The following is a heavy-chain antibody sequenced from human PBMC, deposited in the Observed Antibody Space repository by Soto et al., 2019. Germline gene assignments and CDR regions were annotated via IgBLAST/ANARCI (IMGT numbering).Heavy chain of an antibody. V-gene: IGHV4-30-2*01. CDR1: GASITFGGYS. D-gene: IGHD1-26*01. CDR3: ARGGGSQYFDY. CDR2: INHLETT. J-gene: IGHJ4*02. Sequence: SETLSLTCTVAGASITFGGYSWSWIRQTPGKGLEWIGYINHLETTFYNPSFESRLTLSIDRAKNQFSLKLHSMSAADRAVYFCARGGGSQYFDYWGQGILVTVFS.